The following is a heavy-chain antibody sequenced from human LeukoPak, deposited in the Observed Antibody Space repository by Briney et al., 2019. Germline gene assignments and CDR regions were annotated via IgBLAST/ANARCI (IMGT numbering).Heavy chain of an antibody. CDR2: MNPNSGNT. CDR1: GYTFTSYD. CDR3: ARALTQYYDSSGAAGY. D-gene: IGHD3-22*01. Sequence: GASVNVSCKASGYTFTSYDINWVRQGTGQGLEWMGWMNPNSGNTGYAQKFQGRVTMTRNTSISTAYMELSSLRSQDRAVYYCARALTQYYDSSGAAGYWGQGTLVSVSS. V-gene: IGHV1-8*01. J-gene: IGHJ4*02.